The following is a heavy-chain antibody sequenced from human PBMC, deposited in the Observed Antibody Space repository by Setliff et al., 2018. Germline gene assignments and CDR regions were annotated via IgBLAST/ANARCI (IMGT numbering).Heavy chain of an antibody. Sequence: SETLSLTCNVSGASIRNFYWSWIRQPPGKGLEFIGYVYYGGTTNYDPSLKSRVTISVDTSKNQFSLKLSSVTAADTAIYYCARGGTYRYFDYWGQGTLVTVS. CDR1: GASIRNFY. CDR3: ARGGTYRYFDY. CDR2: VYYGGTT. J-gene: IGHJ4*02. V-gene: IGHV4-59*01.